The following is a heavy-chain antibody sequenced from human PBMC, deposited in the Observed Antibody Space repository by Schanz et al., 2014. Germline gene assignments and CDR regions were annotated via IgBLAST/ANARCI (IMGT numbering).Heavy chain of an antibody. CDR3: ARDRSPAEANLGINY. Sequence: QVLLVQSGAEVKQPGASVKVSCKTSGYTFTSFGINWVRQAPGQGLEWMGWISPYSAKTGFGQKFQGRVTLTTDTSTATAYMELRSLTSDDTAVYYCARDRSPAEANLGINYWGQGSLVTVSS. J-gene: IGHJ4*02. CDR1: GYTFTSFG. V-gene: IGHV1-18*01. CDR2: ISPYSAKT. D-gene: IGHD3-9*01.